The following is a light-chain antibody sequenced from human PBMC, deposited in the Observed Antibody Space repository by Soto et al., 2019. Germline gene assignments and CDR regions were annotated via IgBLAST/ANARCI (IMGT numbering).Light chain of an antibody. CDR1: SSDIGDYNY. V-gene: IGLV2-14*01. Sequence: QSALTQPASVSGSPGQSITIPCTGTSSDIGDYNYVSWYQQHPGKAPKLLIYEVYNRPAGVSNRFSGSKSGNTASLTISGLHTAEERDYPCRSYSSTNTLYVFGTGTKVTV. J-gene: IGLJ1*01. CDR3: RSYSSTNTLYV. CDR2: EVY.